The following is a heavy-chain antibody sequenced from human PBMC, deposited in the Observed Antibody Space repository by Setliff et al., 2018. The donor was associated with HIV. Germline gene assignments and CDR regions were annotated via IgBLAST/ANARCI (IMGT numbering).Heavy chain of an antibody. V-gene: IGHV1-69-2*01. CDR3: AWGTQRPIDS. Sequence: ASVKVSCKVSGYTFPDYYFQWVRQAPGKGLEWVGLIDPDRGETVYAEKFQGRVTITADRSKDIDYMKLSSLRYEDTAMYYCAWGTQRPIDSWGQGTLVTVSS. CDR2: IDPDRGET. CDR1: GYTFPDYY. J-gene: IGHJ4*02. D-gene: IGHD3-16*01.